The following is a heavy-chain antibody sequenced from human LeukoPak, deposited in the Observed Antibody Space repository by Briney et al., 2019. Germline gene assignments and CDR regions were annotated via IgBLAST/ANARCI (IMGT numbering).Heavy chain of an antibody. CDR3: ARSGYCSGGSCSTHYYYGMDV. CDR1: AFSFSTYN. J-gene: IGHJ6*02. V-gene: IGHV3-21*06. D-gene: IGHD2-15*01. CDR2: ISGSSSYI. Sequence: GGSLRLSCAASAFSFSTYNMAWVRQTPGKGLEWVSSISGSSSYIYYADSVKGRFTISRDNAKNSLYLQMNSLRAEDTAVYYCARSGYCSGGSCSTHYYYGMDVWGQGTTVTVSS.